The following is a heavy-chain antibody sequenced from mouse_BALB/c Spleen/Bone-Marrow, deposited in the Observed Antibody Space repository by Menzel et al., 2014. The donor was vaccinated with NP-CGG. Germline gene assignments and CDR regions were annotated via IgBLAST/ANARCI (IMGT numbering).Heavy chain of an antibody. CDR3: AIRYYAMDY. CDR2: IIPSSGYT. Sequence: QVQLQQPGAELARPGASVKMSCKASGYTFTTYTIHWMKQRPEQGLEWIGYIIPSSGYTNYNQKFKDKATLTADKSSSTAYMQLSSLTPEDSAVYYCAIRYYAMDYWGQGTSVTVSS. D-gene: IGHD1-1*01. J-gene: IGHJ4*01. CDR1: GYTFTTYT. V-gene: IGHV1-4*01.